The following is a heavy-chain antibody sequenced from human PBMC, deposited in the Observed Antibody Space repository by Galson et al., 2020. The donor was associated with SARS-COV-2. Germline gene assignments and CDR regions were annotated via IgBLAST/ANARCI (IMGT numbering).Heavy chain of an antibody. V-gene: IGHV1-69*13. CDR3: ARDRYCSSTSCYTALGVYYYYYMDV. CDR2: IIPIFGTA. D-gene: IGHD2-2*02. J-gene: IGHJ6*03. Sequence: SVKVSCKASGGTYSSYAISWVRQPPGQGLAWMGGIIPIFGTANYAQKFQGRVTITADESTSTAYMELSSLRSEDTAVYYCARDRYCSSTSCYTALGVYYYYYMDVWGKGTTVTVSS. CDR1: GGTYSSYA.